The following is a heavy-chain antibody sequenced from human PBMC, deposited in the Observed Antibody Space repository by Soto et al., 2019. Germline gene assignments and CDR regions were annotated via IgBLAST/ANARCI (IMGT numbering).Heavy chain of an antibody. Sequence: QVQLVQSGAEVKKPGASVKVSCKASGYSFITYGISWVRQAPGQGLEWMGWISTYNGNTNYAQKLQGRITMTTDTPTTTGYMELGSLRSNDTAVYYCARDRPTSSIRARDYYYAMDVWGQGTTVTVSS. V-gene: IGHV1-18*01. CDR1: GYSFITYG. D-gene: IGHD6-6*01. J-gene: IGHJ6*02. CDR3: ARDRPTSSIRARDYYYAMDV. CDR2: ISTYNGNT.